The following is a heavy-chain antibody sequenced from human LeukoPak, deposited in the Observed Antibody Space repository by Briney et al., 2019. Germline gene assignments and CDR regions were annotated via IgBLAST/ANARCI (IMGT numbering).Heavy chain of an antibody. Sequence: ASVTVSCKASGYTFTTYAISWVRQAPGQGLDWVGRITAYNGNTNSAQKLQGRVTLTTDTSTGTAYRELRSLRSDDTAVYYCARDTYCSSTSCYKGGAFDIWGQGTLVTVSS. CDR1: GYTFTTYA. V-gene: IGHV1-18*01. J-gene: IGHJ3*02. CDR2: ITAYNGNT. CDR3: ARDTYCSSTSCYKGGAFDI. D-gene: IGHD2-2*02.